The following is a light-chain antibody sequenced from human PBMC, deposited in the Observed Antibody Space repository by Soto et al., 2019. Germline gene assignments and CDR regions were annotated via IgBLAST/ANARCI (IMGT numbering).Light chain of an antibody. CDR3: QSYDSSLSGYV. CDR1: SSNIGAGYD. Sequence: QSVLTQPPSVSGAPGQRVTISCTGSSSNIGAGYDVHWYQQLPGTAPKVLIYGNSNRPSGVPDRFSGSKSGTSASLAITGLQAEDEADYYCQSYDSSLSGYVFGTGTSSPS. V-gene: IGLV1-40*01. J-gene: IGLJ1*01. CDR2: GNS.